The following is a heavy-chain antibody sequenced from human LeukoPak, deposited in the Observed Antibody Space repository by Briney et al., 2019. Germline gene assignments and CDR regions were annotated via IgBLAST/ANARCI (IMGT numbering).Heavy chain of an antibody. D-gene: IGHD6-19*01. CDR2: IGSTGNPI. Sequence: GGSLRLSCAASGFTLSGYIMNWVRQAPGKGLEWVSFIGSTGNPIYYADSVKGRFTVSRDNAKNSLYLQMNSLRAEDTAVYYCARDQWLDYWGQGTLVTVSS. CDR3: ARDQWLDY. V-gene: IGHV3-48*01. J-gene: IGHJ4*02. CDR1: GFTLSGYI.